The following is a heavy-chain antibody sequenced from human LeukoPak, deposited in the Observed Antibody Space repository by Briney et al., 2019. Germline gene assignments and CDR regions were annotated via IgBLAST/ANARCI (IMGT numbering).Heavy chain of an antibody. J-gene: IGHJ4*02. D-gene: IGHD2-15*01. CDR1: GFIFNDYE. Sequence: GGSLRLSCVASGFIFNDYEMNWVRQAPGKGLEWVSSISSSSNYIYYADSVKGRFTISRDNAKNTLHLQMNSLRAEDTAVYYCARSMQRRCSGGTCYAYYFDYWGQGTLVTVSS. CDR2: ISSSSNYI. V-gene: IGHV3-21*01. CDR3: ARSMQRRCSGGTCYAYYFDY.